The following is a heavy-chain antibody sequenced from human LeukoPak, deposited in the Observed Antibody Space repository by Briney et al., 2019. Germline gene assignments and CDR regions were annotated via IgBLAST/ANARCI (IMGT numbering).Heavy chain of an antibody. Sequence: ASVKVSCKASGYTFTGYYMHWVRQAPGQGLEWMGWINPNSGGTNYAQEFQGRVAMTRDTSISTAYMELSSLRSEDTAVYYCARDDRWEPLDYWGQGTLVTVSS. CDR1: GYTFTGYY. CDR3: ARDDRWEPLDY. D-gene: IGHD1-26*01. J-gene: IGHJ4*02. V-gene: IGHV1-2*02. CDR2: INPNSGGT.